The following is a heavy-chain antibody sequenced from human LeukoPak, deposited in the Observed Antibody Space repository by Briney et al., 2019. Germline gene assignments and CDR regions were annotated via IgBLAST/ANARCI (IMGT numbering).Heavy chain of an antibody. Sequence: GGSLRLSCAASGFTFSSYGIHWVRQAPGKGLEWVAIISYDGSDKYYADSVKGRFTISRDNSKNTLYLQMNSLRGEDTAVYYCAKEDSGYGFDYWGQGTLVTVSS. CDR2: ISYDGSDK. V-gene: IGHV3-30*18. CDR3: AKEDSGYGFDY. D-gene: IGHD5-12*01. CDR1: GFTFSSYG. J-gene: IGHJ4*02.